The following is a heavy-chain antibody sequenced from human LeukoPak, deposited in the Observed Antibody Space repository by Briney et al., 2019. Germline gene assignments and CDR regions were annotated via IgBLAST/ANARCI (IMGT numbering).Heavy chain of an antibody. J-gene: IGHJ6*02. D-gene: IGHD6-13*01. CDR1: GFTFNNYG. V-gene: IGHV3-30*18. CDR3: AKDQEYSSSWVYSYYGMDV. CDR2: ISYDGSNK. Sequence: PGGSLRLSCAASGFTFNNYGMHWARQAPGKGLEWVAVISYDGSNKYYADSVKGRFTISRDNSKNTLYLQMNSLRAEDTAVYYCAKDQEYSSSWVYSYYGMDVWGQGTTVTVSS.